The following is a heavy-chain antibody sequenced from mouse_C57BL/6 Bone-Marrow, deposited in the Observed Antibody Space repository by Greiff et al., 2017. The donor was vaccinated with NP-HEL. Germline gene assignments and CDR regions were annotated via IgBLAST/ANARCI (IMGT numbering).Heavy chain of an antibody. CDR1: GFTFSSYA. CDR2: ISDGGSYT. D-gene: IGHD2-2*01. J-gene: IGHJ4*01. V-gene: IGHV5-4*01. CDR3: ARDRAMVTRAMDY. Sequence: EVQRVESGGGLVKPGGSLKLSCAASGFTFSSYAMSWVRQTPEKRLEWVATISDGGSYTYYPDNVKGRFTISRDNAKNNLYLQMSHLKSEDTAMYYCARDRAMVTRAMDYWGQGTSVTVSS.